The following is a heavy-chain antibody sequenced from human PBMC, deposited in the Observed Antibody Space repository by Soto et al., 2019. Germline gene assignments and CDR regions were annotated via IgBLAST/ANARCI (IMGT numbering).Heavy chain of an antibody. CDR3: ARAYDSSGQLYYYYYGMDV. Sequence: GASVKVSCKASGGTFSSYAISWVRQAPGQGLEWMGGIIPIFGTANYAQKFQGRVTITADESTSTAYMELSSLRSEDTAVYYCARAYDSSGQLYYYYYGMDVWGQGTTVTVS. J-gene: IGHJ6*02. CDR1: GGTFSSYA. CDR2: IIPIFGTA. D-gene: IGHD3-22*01. V-gene: IGHV1-69*13.